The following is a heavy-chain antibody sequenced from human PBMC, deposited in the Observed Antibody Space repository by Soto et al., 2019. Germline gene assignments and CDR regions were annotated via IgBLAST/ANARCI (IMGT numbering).Heavy chain of an antibody. Sequence: ASVKVSCKASGYTFTNSGISWVRQAPGQGLEWMGWISTDNGNTNYAQHLQGRVTMTRDTSTSTVYMELSSLRSEDTAVYYCARGPATAPDAYWGLGTLVTLSS. J-gene: IGHJ4*02. CDR3: ARGPATAPDAY. CDR2: ISTDNGNT. V-gene: IGHV1-18*01. CDR1: GYTFTNSG. D-gene: IGHD2-2*01.